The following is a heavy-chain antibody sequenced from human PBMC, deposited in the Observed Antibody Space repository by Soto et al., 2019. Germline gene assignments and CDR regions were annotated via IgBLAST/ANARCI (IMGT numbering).Heavy chain of an antibody. J-gene: IGHJ4*02. CDR1: GFTFSSYG. CDR2: IWYDGSNK. V-gene: IGHV3-33*01. D-gene: IGHD3-10*01. CDR3: ARGMYGSGGAAYDY. Sequence: GGSLRLSCAASGFTFSSYGMHWVRQAPGKGLEWVAVIWYDGSNKYYADSVKGRFTISRDNSKNTLYLQMNSLRAEDTAVYYCARGMYGSGGAAYDYWGQGTLVTVSS.